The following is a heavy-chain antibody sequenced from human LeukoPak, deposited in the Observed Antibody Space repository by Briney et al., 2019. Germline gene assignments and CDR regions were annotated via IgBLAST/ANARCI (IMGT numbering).Heavy chain of an antibody. V-gene: IGHV3-53*01. CDR2: LYSDGNT. CDR1: GFTVITND. Sequence: GGSLTLSCAASGFTVITNDMTWVRQAPGKGLEWVSVLYSDGNTKYADSVQGRFTISRDNSKNTLYLEMNSLSPDDTAVYYCARGVEPLAANTLAYWGQGTVVSLSS. CDR3: ARGVEPLAANTLAY. D-gene: IGHD3-16*01. J-gene: IGHJ4*02.